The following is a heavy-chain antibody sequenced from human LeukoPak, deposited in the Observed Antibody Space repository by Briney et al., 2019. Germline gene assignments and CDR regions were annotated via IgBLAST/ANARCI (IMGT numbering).Heavy chain of an antibody. CDR2: IKAKTDGGTT. CDR1: GFTFSSYW. CDR3: TTEAPWYSSGRGWSDY. J-gene: IGHJ4*02. D-gene: IGHD6-19*01. Sequence: KTGGSLRLSCAASGFTFSSYWMHWVRQAPGQGLEWVGRIKAKTDGGTTDYAAPVKGRFIISRDDSKNTLYLQMNSLKTEDTALYYCTTEAPWYSSGRGWSDYWGQGTLVTVSS. V-gene: IGHV3-15*01.